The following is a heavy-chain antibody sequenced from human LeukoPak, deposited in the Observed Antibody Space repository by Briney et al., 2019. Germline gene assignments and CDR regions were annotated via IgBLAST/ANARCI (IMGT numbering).Heavy chain of an antibody. CDR2: ISGSGGST. D-gene: IGHD3-22*01. V-gene: IGHV3-23*01. CDR3: ARVDSSALGDAFDI. CDR1: GFTFSSYG. J-gene: IGHJ3*02. Sequence: GGSLRLSCAASGFTFSSYGMSRVRQAPGKGLEWVSAISGSGGSTYYADSVKGRFTISRDNAKNSLYLQMNSLRAEGTALYHCARVDSSALGDAFDIWGQGTMVTVSS.